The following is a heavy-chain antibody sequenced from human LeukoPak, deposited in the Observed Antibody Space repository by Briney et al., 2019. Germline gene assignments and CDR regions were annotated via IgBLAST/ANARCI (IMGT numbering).Heavy chain of an antibody. V-gene: IGHV1-18*04. J-gene: IGHJ4*02. CDR1: GYTFTSYG. Sequence: VASVKVSCKASGYTFTSYGISWVRQAPGQGLEWMGWISAYNGNTNYAQKLQGRVTMTTDTSTSTAYMEPRSLRSDDTAVYYCASGKGYSSGWYDYFDYWGQGTLVTVSS. CDR3: ASGKGYSSGWYDYFDY. D-gene: IGHD6-19*01. CDR2: ISAYNGNT.